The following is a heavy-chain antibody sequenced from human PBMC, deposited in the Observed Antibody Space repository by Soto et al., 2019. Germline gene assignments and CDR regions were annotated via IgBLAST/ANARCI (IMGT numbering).Heavy chain of an antibody. CDR1: RCTFTCYG. D-gene: IGHD1-7*01. Sequence: KDHCQGYRCTFTCYGISWMRQAPGQGLEWMGWISAYNGNTNYAQKLQGRVTMTTDTSTSTAYMELRSLRSDDTAVYYCARDLSDNSNYFKRFGYRGHVTLFPASS. CDR2: ISAYNGNT. CDR3: ARDLSDNSNYFKRFGY. V-gene: IGHV1-18*01. J-gene: IGHJ4*01.